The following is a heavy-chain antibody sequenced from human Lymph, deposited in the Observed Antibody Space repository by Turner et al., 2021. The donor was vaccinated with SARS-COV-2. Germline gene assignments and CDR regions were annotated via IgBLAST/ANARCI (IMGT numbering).Heavy chain of an antibody. CDR1: GGSSSSTS. CDR3: ARHQGSTSGYDHGMNV. Sequence: QVQLQESGPGLVRPSEPLSLTCPVSGGSSSSTSWSWIRQSPGRGLEWIGYFYKIGSIDYNPTLRSRVTISVDTSKNQLSLNLISVTAADTAVYYCARHQGSTSGYDHGMNVWGQGTAVIVSS. D-gene: IGHD1-1*01. J-gene: IGHJ6*02. CDR2: FYKIGSI. V-gene: IGHV4-59*08.